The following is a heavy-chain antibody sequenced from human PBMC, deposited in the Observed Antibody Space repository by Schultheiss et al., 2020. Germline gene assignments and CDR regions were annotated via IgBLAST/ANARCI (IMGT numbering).Heavy chain of an antibody. Sequence: SETLSLTCTVSGGSISSGGYYWSWIRQHPGKGLEWIGSIYYSGSTYYNPSLKSRVTISVDTSKNQFSLKLSSVTAADTAVYYCARWGGYYPYYFDYWGQGTLVTVSS. D-gene: IGHD3-3*01. J-gene: IGHJ4*02. CDR1: GGSISSGGYY. V-gene: IGHV4-39*07. CDR2: IYYSGST. CDR3: ARWGGYYPYYFDY.